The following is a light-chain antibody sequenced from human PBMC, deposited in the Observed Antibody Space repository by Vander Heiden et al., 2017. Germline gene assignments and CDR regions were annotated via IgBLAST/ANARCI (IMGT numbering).Light chain of an antibody. CDR3: QQSYSTPGYT. CDR1: QSISSY. Sequence: DIQMTQSPSSLSASVGDRVTITCRASQSISSYVNWYQQKPGKAPKLLIYAASSLQSGVPSRCSGSGSGTDFTLTISSLQPEDFATYYCQQSYSTPGYTFGQGTKLEIK. J-gene: IGKJ2*01. V-gene: IGKV1-39*01. CDR2: AAS.